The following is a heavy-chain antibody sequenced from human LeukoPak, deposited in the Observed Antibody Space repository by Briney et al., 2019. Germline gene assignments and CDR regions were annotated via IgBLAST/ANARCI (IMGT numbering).Heavy chain of an antibody. CDR1: GGSVSDYY. D-gene: IGHD7-27*01. J-gene: IGHJ4*02. CDR3: ASRKLGNDY. Sequence: SETLSLTYTITGGSVSDYYWSWIRQSPGKGLEWIGYIYHTGSTSYSPSLKSRVTISADTSQNQFSLKLSSVTAADTAVYYCASRKLGNDYWGQGTLVTVSS. V-gene: IGHV4-59*02. CDR2: IYHTGST.